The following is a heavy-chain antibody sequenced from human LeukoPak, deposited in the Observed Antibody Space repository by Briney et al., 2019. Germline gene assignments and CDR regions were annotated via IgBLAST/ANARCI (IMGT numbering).Heavy chain of an antibody. D-gene: IGHD3-16*01. Sequence: PSETLSLTCAVSGGSISSSNWWSWVRQLPGKGLEWIGEINHSGSTNYNPSLKSRVTISVDTSKNQFSLKLSSVTAADTAVYYCARRGRHRPFDYWGQGTLVTVSS. V-gene: IGHV4-4*02. J-gene: IGHJ4*02. CDR1: GGSISSSNW. CDR2: INHSGST. CDR3: ARRGRHRPFDY.